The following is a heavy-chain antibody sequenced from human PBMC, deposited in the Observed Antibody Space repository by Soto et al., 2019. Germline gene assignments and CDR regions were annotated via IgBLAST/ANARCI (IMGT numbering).Heavy chain of an antibody. CDR3: AKDISFDTSAYNY. Sequence: EVQLLESGGGLVQPGGSLRLSCTASGFTFSTYGMSWVRQAPGKGLEWVSSLSGDGTTTYYIDSVKGRFTISRDKSRNTLSLQMNSLRTEDTAIYYCAKDISFDTSAYNYWGQGILVAVSS. CDR1: GFTFSTYG. J-gene: IGHJ4*02. CDR2: LSGDGTTT. V-gene: IGHV3-23*01. D-gene: IGHD3-22*01.